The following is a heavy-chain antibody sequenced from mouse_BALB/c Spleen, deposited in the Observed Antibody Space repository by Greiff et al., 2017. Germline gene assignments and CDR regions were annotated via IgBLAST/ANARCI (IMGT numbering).Heavy chain of an antibody. Sequence: VQLKESGAELVKPGASVKLSCTASGFNIKDTYMHWVKQRPEQGLEWIGRIDPANGNTKYDPKFQGKATITADTSSNTAYLQLSSLTSEDTAVYYCARSSRGNWFAYWGQGTLVTVSA. V-gene: IGHV14-3*02. CDR1: GFNIKDTY. J-gene: IGHJ3*01. CDR2: IDPANGNT. CDR3: ARSSRGNWFAY. D-gene: IGHD3-1*01.